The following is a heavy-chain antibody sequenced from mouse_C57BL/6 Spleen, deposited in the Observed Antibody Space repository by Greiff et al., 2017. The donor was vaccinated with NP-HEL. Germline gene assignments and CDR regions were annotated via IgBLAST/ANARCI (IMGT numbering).Heavy chain of an antibody. CDR3: ARVYGSSYDAWFAY. Sequence: VQLQQSGPELVKPGASVKIPCKASGYTFTDYNMDWVKQSHGKSLEWIGDINPNNGGTIYNQKFKGKATLTVDKSSSTAYMELRSLTSEDTAVYYCARVYGSSYDAWFAYWGQGTLVTVSA. J-gene: IGHJ3*01. CDR1: GYTFTDYN. D-gene: IGHD1-1*01. V-gene: IGHV1-18*01. CDR2: INPNNGGT.